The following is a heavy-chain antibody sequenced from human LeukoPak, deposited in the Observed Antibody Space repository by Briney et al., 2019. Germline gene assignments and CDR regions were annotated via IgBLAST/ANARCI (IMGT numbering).Heavy chain of an antibody. Sequence: SVKVSCKASGYTLTSYYMHWVRQAPGQGLEWMEGIIPIFGTANYAQKFQGRVTITADKSTSTAYMELSSLRSEDTAVYYCARDSGYVLAFDYWGQGTLVTVSS. D-gene: IGHD5-12*01. CDR1: GYTLTSYY. CDR3: ARDSGYVLAFDY. J-gene: IGHJ4*02. V-gene: IGHV1-69*06. CDR2: IIPIFGTA.